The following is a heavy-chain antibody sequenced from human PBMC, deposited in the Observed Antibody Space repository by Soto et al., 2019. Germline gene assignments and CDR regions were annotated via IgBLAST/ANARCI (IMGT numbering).Heavy chain of an antibody. V-gene: IGHV3-53*01. CDR2: IYYNGTT. CDR3: VRPLSSGRNYGKDV. CDR1: GLTVGDNY. J-gene: IGHJ6*02. Sequence: XGSLRLSFAASGLTVGDNYMSWVRQAPGMGLEWVSAIYYNGTTYYADSVKGRFTISRDTSKNTLSLQMDSLRVEDTAVYYCVRPLSSGRNYGKDVWGQGTTVTVSS. D-gene: IGHD3-10*01.